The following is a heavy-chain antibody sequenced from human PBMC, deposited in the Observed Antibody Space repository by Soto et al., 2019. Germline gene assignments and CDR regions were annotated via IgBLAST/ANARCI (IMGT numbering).Heavy chain of an antibody. Sequence: GASVKVSCKASGYTFTSYGISWVRQAPGQGLEWMGWISAYNGNTNYAQKLQGRVTMTTDTSTSTAYMELRSLRSDDTAVYYCAREPGVDIVATTFYYYYYGMDVWGQVTTVTVSS. CDR2: ISAYNGNT. D-gene: IGHD5-12*01. CDR3: AREPGVDIVATTFYYYYYGMDV. CDR1: GYTFTSYG. J-gene: IGHJ6*02. V-gene: IGHV1-18*01.